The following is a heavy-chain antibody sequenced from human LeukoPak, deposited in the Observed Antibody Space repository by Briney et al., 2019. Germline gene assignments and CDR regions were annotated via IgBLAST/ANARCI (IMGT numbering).Heavy chain of an antibody. CDR1: GFIFNSYG. Sequence: GGSLRLSCAASGFIFNSYGMHWVRQAPGKGLEWVAVISYDGSNKYYADSVKGRFTISRDNSKNTLYLQMNSLRAEDTAVYYCAKLETYYDYAWGSPSTDYWGQGTLVTVSS. D-gene: IGHD3-16*01. J-gene: IGHJ4*02. V-gene: IGHV3-30*18. CDR3: AKLETYYDYAWGSPSTDY. CDR2: ISYDGSNK.